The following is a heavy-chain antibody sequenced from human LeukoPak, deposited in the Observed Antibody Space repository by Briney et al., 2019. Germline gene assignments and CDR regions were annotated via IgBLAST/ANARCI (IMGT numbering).Heavy chain of an antibody. Sequence: GGSLRLSCAASGFTFSSYGMHWVRQAPGKGLEWVAFIRYDGSNKYYADSVRGRFTISRDNSRNTLYLQMNSLRAEDTAIYYCVKNGDRGAYCSGGTCYPYYYYYMDVWGKGTTVTISS. V-gene: IGHV3-30*02. CDR3: VKNGDRGAYCSGGTCYPYYYYYMDV. CDR1: GFTFSSYG. J-gene: IGHJ6*03. CDR2: IRYDGSNK. D-gene: IGHD2-15*01.